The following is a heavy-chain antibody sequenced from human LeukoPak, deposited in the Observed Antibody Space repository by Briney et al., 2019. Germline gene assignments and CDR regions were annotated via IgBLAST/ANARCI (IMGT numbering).Heavy chain of an antibody. V-gene: IGHV1-69*04. D-gene: IGHD3-10*01. CDR2: FIPILGIA. CDR3: AVGDEYYFDY. J-gene: IGHJ4*02. Sequence: SVKVSCKASGGTFSSYAISWVRQAPGQGLEWMGRFIPILGIANYAQKFQGRVTITADKSTSTAYMELSSLRSEDTAVYYCAVGDEYYFDYWGQGTLVTVSS. CDR1: GGTFSSYA.